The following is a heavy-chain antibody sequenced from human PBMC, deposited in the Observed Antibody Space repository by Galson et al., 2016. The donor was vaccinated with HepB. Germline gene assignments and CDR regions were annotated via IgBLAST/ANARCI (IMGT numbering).Heavy chain of an antibody. CDR3: ARPGYCSGSSCYVPCDI. CDR1: GFTFSSYW. J-gene: IGHJ3*02. Sequence: SLRLSCAASGFTFSSYWMNWVRQAPGEGLVWVSRINNDGSNTTYADSVKGRFTISRDNAKNTLYLQMNSLRAEDTAVYYCARPGYCSGSSCYVPCDIWGQGTMATVSS. D-gene: IGHD2-15*01. V-gene: IGHV3-74*03. CDR2: INNDGSNT.